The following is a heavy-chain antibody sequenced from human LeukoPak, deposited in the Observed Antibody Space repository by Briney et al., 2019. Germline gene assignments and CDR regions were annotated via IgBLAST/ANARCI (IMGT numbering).Heavy chain of an antibody. V-gene: IGHV3-30-3*01. Sequence: PGGSLRLSCAASGFTFSDYAMHWVRQAPGKGLEWVAVISKDGSNKYYPGSVRGRFTISRDNSKNTIYLQMDGLRAEDTAIYYCARDYWWNYDYWGQGTLVTVSS. CDR1: GFTFSDYA. CDR3: ARDYWWNYDY. D-gene: IGHD1-7*01. J-gene: IGHJ4*02. CDR2: ISKDGSNK.